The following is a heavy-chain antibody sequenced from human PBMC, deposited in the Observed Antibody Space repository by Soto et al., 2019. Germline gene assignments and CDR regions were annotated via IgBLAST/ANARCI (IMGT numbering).Heavy chain of an antibody. CDR1: GFTVSSNY. Sequence: GGSLRLSCAASGFTVSSNYMSWVRQAPGKGLEWVSVIYSGGSTYYADSVKGRFTISRDNSENTLYLQMNSLRAEDTAVYYCATKTGTTDYYYYMDVWGKGTTVTVSS. CDR3: ATKTGTTDYYYYMDV. D-gene: IGHD1-1*01. CDR2: IYSGGST. J-gene: IGHJ6*03. V-gene: IGHV3-66*01.